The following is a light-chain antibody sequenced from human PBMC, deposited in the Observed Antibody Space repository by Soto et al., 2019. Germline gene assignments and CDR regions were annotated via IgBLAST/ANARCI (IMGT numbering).Light chain of an antibody. J-gene: IGKJ2*01. Sequence: DLQMTQSPSSVSASVGDRVSITCRASQDINTWLGWYQQKPGKAPKLLIYGASSLQSGVPSRFSGSGSGTDFTLTISSLQPEDFATYYCQQANTFPGTFGQGTKLEIK. CDR1: QDINTW. CDR2: GAS. V-gene: IGKV1-12*01. CDR3: QQANTFPGT.